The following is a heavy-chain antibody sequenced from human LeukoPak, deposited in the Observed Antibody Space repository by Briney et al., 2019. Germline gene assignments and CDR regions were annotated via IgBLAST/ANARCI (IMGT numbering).Heavy chain of an antibody. J-gene: IGHJ4*02. CDR3: ARGHSTSWYYLDS. D-gene: IGHD6-13*01. V-gene: IGHV4-59*01. Sequence: PSETLSLTCTVSGGSISSYYWSWIRQPPGKGLECIGYISHSESSNYNPSLKNRVALSVDTSKNQFSLKLRFVTAADTAVYYCARGHSTSWYYLDSWGQGTLVTVSS. CDR1: GGSISSYY. CDR2: ISHSESS.